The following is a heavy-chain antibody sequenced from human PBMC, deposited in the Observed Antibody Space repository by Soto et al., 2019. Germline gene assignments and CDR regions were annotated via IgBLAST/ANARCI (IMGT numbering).Heavy chain of an antibody. CDR2: ISGSGGST. V-gene: IGHV3-23*01. CDR3: AKAVQRWELLGGHFDY. D-gene: IGHD1-26*01. J-gene: IGHJ4*02. Sequence: GGSLRLSCAASGFTFSSYAMSWVRQAPGKGLEWVSAISGSGGSTYYADSVKGRFTISRDNSKNTLYLQMNSLRAEDTAVYYCAKAVQRWELLGGHFDYWGQGTLVTVSS. CDR1: GFTFSSYA.